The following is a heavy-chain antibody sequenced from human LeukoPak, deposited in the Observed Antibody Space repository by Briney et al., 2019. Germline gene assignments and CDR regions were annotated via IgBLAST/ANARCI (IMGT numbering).Heavy chain of an antibody. V-gene: IGHV3-23*01. J-gene: IGHJ4*02. CDR1: GFSFSSYA. Sequence: GGSLRLSCAASGFSFSSYAMTWVRQAPGKGLEWVSAINSGGGSTYFADSVKGRFTISRDDSKNTLYLQMNNLRAEDTAVYYCAKAHTSGWYSDYWGQGTLVTGSS. CDR2: INSGGGST. CDR3: AKAHTSGWYSDY. D-gene: IGHD6-19*01.